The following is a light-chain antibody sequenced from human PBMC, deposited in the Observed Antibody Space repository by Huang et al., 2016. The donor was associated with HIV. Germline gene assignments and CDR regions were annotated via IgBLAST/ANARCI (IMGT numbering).Light chain of an antibody. J-gene: IGKJ4*02. V-gene: IGKV1-33*01. CDR2: DAL. CDR1: QDIGKQ. Sequence: DIPMTQSPSSLSASVGYRVTITCQASQDIGKQLNWYQQKPGKDPKVLIYDALNLERGVPSRFRGSGSGAEFTLIITSLQPGDVATYYCQQYGNLPPLTFGGGTRVGIK. CDR3: QQYGNLPPLT.